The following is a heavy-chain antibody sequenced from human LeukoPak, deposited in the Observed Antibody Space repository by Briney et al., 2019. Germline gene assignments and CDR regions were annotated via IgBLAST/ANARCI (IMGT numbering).Heavy chain of an antibody. CDR2: INHSGST. Sequence: SETLSLTCAVYGGSFSGYYWSWIRQPPGKRLEWIGEINHSGSTNYNPSLKSRVTISVDTSKNQFSLKLSSVTAADTAVYYCARVSAAGTIYYFDYWGQGTLVTVSS. V-gene: IGHV4-34*01. CDR3: ARVSAAGTIYYFDY. CDR1: GGSFSGYY. D-gene: IGHD6-13*01. J-gene: IGHJ4*02.